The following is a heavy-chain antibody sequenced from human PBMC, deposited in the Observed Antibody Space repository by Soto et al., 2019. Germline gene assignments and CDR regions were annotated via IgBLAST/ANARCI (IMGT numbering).Heavy chain of an antibody. J-gene: IGHJ6*02. V-gene: IGHV4-34*01. CDR3: AXQEVRGYSHYYYYGMDV. Sequence: SETLSLTCAVYGGSFSCYYWSWIRQPPGKGLEWIGEINHSGSTNYNPSLKSRVTISVDTSKNQFSLKLSSVTAADAAVYYCAXQEVRGYSHYYYYGMDVWGQGTTVTVSS. CDR2: INHSGST. CDR1: GGSFSCYY. D-gene: IGHD3-10*01.